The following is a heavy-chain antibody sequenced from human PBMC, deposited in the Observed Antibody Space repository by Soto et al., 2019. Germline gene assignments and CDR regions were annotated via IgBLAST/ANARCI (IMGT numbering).Heavy chain of an antibody. Sequence: GGSLRVACAASGFTFSGSALHWVRKDSGKGLEWVGRIRSKANSYATAYAASVKGRFTISRDDSKNTAYLQMNSLKTEDTAVDFCNKQVPNGRGVPRFDYGGQGTLVAVSS. CDR1: GFTFSGSA. CDR3: NKQVPNGRGVPRFDY. D-gene: IGHD3-10*02. CDR2: IRSKANSYAT. V-gene: IGHV3-73*01. J-gene: IGHJ4*02.